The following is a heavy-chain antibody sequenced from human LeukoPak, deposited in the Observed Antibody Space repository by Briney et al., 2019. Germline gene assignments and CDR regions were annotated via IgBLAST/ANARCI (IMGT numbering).Heavy chain of an antibody. Sequence: SETLSLTCTVSGGSISSYYWSWIRQPPGKGLEWIGCIYYTGSTNYNPSLKSRVTISVDTSKNQFPLKLSSVTAADTAVYYCATGRAYNSVDYWGQGTLVTVSS. D-gene: IGHD6-19*01. CDR1: GGSISSYY. J-gene: IGHJ4*02. CDR2: IYYTGST. V-gene: IGHV4-59*01. CDR3: ATGRAYNSVDY.